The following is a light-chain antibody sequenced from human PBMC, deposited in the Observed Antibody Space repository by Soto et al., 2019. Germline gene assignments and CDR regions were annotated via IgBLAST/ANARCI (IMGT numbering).Light chain of an antibody. V-gene: IGKV3-20*01. CDR2: SAS. CDR3: QQFSSSSYT. J-gene: IGKJ2*01. Sequence: DIVVTQSPGALSLSPGDRSTLSCRASQSVSSSYLAWYQQKPGQPPRLLIYSASSRATGIPDRFSGSGSGTDFTLTISRLEPEDFAMYYCQQFSSSSYTFGQGTKLEIK. CDR1: QSVSSSY.